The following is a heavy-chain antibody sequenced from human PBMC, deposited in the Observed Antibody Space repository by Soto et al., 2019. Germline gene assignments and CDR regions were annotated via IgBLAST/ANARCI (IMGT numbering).Heavy chain of an antibody. CDR3: ATLAVAGHRLDY. J-gene: IGHJ4*02. CDR2: INHSGST. D-gene: IGHD6-19*01. Sequence: QVQLQQWGAGLLKPSETLSLTCAVYGGSFSGYYWSWIRQPPGKGLEWIGEINHSGSTNYNPSLKSRVTISVDTSKNQFSLKLSSVTAADTAVYYCATLAVAGHRLDYWGQGTLVTVSS. V-gene: IGHV4-34*01. CDR1: GGSFSGYY.